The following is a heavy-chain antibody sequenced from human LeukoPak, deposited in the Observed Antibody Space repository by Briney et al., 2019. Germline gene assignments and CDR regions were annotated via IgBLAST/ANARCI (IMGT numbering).Heavy chain of an antibody. J-gene: IGHJ4*02. D-gene: IGHD5-12*01. CDR2: NNGDGSTT. V-gene: IGHV3-74*01. Sequence: GGSLRLSCVASGFSLSGYWMYWVRQAPGKGLMYISRNNGDGSTTNYADVVKGRFTMSRDNVKNTLYLQMNSLRVEDTAVYYCAKSYNGYESKPDYWGQGTLVTVSS. CDR1: GFSLSGYW. CDR3: AKSYNGYESKPDY.